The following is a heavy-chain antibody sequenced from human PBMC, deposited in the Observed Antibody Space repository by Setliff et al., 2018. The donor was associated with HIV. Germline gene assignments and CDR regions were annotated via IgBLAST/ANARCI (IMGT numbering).Heavy chain of an antibody. D-gene: IGHD3-16*01. CDR3: VNPSGAMGDFDS. CDR2: IYYHGST. CDR1: GGSISSTNYF. V-gene: IGHV4-39*01. Sequence: SETLSLTCTVSGGSISSTNYFWGWIRQPPGKGLEWIGTIYYHGSTYYNPYLKSRVTISIDTSKNQFSLQLTSVTAADTAVYYCVNPSGAMGDFDSWGQGTLVTVSS. J-gene: IGHJ4*02.